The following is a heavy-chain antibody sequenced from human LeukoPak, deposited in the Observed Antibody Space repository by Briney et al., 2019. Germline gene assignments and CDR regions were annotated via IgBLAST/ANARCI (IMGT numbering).Heavy chain of an antibody. V-gene: IGHV3-23*01. J-gene: IGHJ4*02. CDR3: ARDRSYYDSSGPFGIDY. Sequence: PGGSLRLSCAASGFTFSNYAMSWVRQAPGKGLEWVSAVSGRDDSTYYADSVKGRFTISRDNSKNTLYLQMNSLRAEDTAVYYCARDRSYYDSSGPFGIDYWGQGTLVTVSS. CDR1: GFTFSNYA. CDR2: VSGRDDST. D-gene: IGHD3-22*01.